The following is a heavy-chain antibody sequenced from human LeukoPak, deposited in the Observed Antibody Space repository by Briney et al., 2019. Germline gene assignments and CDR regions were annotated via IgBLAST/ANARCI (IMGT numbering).Heavy chain of an antibody. Sequence: GGSLRLSCAASGFTFSSYSMNWVRQAPGKGLEWVPYISSSSSTIYYADSVKGRFTISRDNAKNSLYLQMNSLRAEDTAVYYCAREYYYDSSGYGDYWGQGTLVTVSS. CDR2: ISSSSSTI. V-gene: IGHV3-48*01. CDR1: GFTFSSYS. CDR3: AREYYYDSSGYGDY. J-gene: IGHJ4*02. D-gene: IGHD3-22*01.